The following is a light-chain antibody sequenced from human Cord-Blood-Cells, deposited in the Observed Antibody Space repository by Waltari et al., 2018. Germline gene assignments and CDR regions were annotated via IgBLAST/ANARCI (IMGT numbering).Light chain of an antibody. J-gene: IGKJ5*01. CDR1: QSLLHSDGKTY. Sequence: DIVMPQTPLSLSVTPGQPASISCKSSQSLLHSDGKTYLYWYLQKPGQSPQLLIYEVSSRLSGVPDRLSGSGSGTDFTLKISRVEAEDVGVYYCMQDIHLPITFGQGTRLEIK. CDR3: MQDIHLPIT. V-gene: IGKV2-29*02. CDR2: EVS.